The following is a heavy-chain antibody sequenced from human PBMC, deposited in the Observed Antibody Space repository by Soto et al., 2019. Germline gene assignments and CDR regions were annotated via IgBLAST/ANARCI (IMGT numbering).Heavy chain of an antibody. CDR1: GYSFSNYA. Sequence: PGGSLRLSCAASGYSFSNYAMSWVRQAPGKGLEWVSSISVGGISTYYADSVKGRFTISRDDSKNALYLRMNSLRAEDTAVYFCVKGSSGYYYECWGQGTLVTVSS. D-gene: IGHD3-22*01. CDR2: ISVGGIST. V-gene: IGHV3-23*01. CDR3: VKGSSGYYYEC. J-gene: IGHJ4*02.